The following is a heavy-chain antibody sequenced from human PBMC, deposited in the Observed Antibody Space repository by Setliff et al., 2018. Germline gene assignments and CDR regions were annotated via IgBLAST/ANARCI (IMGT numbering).Heavy chain of an antibody. CDR2: MNSDGGTT. CDR3: TRDELETFRY. D-gene: IGHD3-3*01. Sequence: LRLSCAASGFNLGSYWMHWVRQAPGKGLVWVSRMNSDGGTTDYADYAKGRFTISRDNAKNTLYLQMKSLRVEDTAVYFCTRDELETFRYWGRGTLVTVS. V-gene: IGHV3-74*01. J-gene: IGHJ4*02. CDR1: GFNLGSYW.